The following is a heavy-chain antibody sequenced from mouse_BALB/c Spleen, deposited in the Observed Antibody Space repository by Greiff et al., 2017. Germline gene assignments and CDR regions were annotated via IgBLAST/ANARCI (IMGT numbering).Heavy chain of an antibody. CDR2: IDPENGNT. Sequence: VQLKESGAELVRPGALVKLSCKASGFNIKDYYMHWVKQRPEQGLEWIGWIDPENGNTIYDPKFQGKASITADTSSNTAYLQLSSLTSEDTAVYYCARWASYGYDGYWGQGTTLTVSS. J-gene: IGHJ2*01. V-gene: IGHV14-1*02. CDR1: GFNIKDYY. D-gene: IGHD2-9*01. CDR3: ARWASYGYDGY.